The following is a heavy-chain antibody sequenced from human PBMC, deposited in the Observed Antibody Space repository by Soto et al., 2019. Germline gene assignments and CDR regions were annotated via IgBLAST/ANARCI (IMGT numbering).Heavy chain of an antibody. CDR3: ARTRWELAATAYYFDY. CDR1: GGTISCYY. D-gene: IGHD1-26*01. V-gene: IGHV4-4*07. J-gene: IGHJ4*02. CDR2: IYSSGST. Sequence: PSETLSLTCTVTGGTISCYYWTWIRQSAGGGLEWIGRIYSSGSTNYNPSLKSRVTISLDTSMNHFSLRLSSVTAADTAVYYSARTRWELAATAYYFDYWGQGTLVTVSS.